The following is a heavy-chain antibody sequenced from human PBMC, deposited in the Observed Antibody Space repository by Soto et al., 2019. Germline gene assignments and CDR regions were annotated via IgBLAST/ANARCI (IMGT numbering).Heavy chain of an antibody. CDR1: GGSFTSNNW. CDR3: ASRAPGTSVDY. D-gene: IGHD1-7*01. CDR2: IYRTGST. V-gene: IGHV4-4*02. J-gene: IGHJ4*02. Sequence: QVQLQESGPGLVKPSGTLSLTCAVSGGSFTSNNWWTWVRQPPGQGLEWIGEIYRTGSTNYNPSLKSRVTISLDKSENQFSLKLTSLTAADTAVYYCASRAPGTSVDYWGQGTLVTVSS.